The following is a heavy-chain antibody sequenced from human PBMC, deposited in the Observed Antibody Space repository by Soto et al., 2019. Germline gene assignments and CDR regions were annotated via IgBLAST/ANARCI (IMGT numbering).Heavy chain of an antibody. D-gene: IGHD3-22*01. CDR2: ISYDGSNK. J-gene: IGHJ6*02. CDR3: ARDPEYYDSSGYPRYYYGMDV. Sequence: PGGSLRLSCAASGFTFSSYAMHWVRQAPGQGLERVAVISYDGSNKYYADSVKGRFTISRDNSKNTLYLQMNSLRAEDTAVYYCARDPEYYDSSGYPRYYYGMDVWGQGTTVTVSS. V-gene: IGHV3-30-3*01. CDR1: GFTFSSYA.